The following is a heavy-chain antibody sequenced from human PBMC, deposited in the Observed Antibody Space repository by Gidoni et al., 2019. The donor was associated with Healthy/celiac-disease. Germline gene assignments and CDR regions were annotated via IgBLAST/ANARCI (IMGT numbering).Heavy chain of an antibody. V-gene: IGHV3-23*01. J-gene: IGHJ2*01. D-gene: IGHD1-26*01. CDR1: GFTFSSYD. Sequence: EVQLLESGGGLVQPGGSLRLSCAASGFTFSSYDMSRVRQAPGKGLEWVAAISGSGGSTYYADSVKGRFTISRDNSKNSLYLQMNSLRAENTALYYCAKDSWGGSYPGGGQHWYFDLWGRGTLVTVSS. CDR3: AKDSWGGSYPGGGQHWYFDL. CDR2: ISGSGGST.